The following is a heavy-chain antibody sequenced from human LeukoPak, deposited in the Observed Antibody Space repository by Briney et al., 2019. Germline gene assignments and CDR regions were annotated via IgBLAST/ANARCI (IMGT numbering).Heavy chain of an antibody. J-gene: IGHJ4*02. D-gene: IGHD4-11*01. CDR3: AKGLRLQSLDY. V-gene: IGHV3-9*01. Sequence: GGSLRLSCAASGFTFDDYAMHWVRQAPGKGLEWVSGISWNSGSIGYADSMKGRFTISRDNAKNSLYLQMNSLRAEDTALYYCAKGLRLQSLDYWGQGTLVTVSS. CDR2: ISWNSGSI. CDR1: GFTFDDYA.